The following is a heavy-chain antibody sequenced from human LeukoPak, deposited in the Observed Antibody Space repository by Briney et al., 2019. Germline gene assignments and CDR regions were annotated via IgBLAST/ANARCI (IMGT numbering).Heavy chain of an antibody. CDR3: ARGGSYLSAFDI. CDR2: IYSGGST. CDR1: GFTVSSNY. J-gene: IGHJ3*02. Sequence: GGSLRLSCAASGFTVSSNYMSWVRQAPGKGLEWVSIIYSGGSTFYADSVKGRFTISRDNSKNTLYLQMNSLRAEDTAVYYCARGGSYLSAFDIWXXGTMVTVSX. D-gene: IGHD1-26*01. V-gene: IGHV3-53*01.